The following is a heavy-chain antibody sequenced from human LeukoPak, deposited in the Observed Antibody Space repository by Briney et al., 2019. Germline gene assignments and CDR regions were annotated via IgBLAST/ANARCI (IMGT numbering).Heavy chain of an antibody. CDR2: IYTSGTT. CDR3: ARDGRDYYDSSGSYSDAFDI. Sequence: PSETLSLTCTVSGGSISNYYWSWIRQPAGKGLEWIGRIYTSGTTHYNPSLKSRVTISVDTSKNQFSLKLSSVTAADTAVYYCARDGRDYYDSSGSYSDAFDIWGQGTMVTVSS. D-gene: IGHD3-22*01. V-gene: IGHV4-4*07. CDR1: GGSISNYY. J-gene: IGHJ3*02.